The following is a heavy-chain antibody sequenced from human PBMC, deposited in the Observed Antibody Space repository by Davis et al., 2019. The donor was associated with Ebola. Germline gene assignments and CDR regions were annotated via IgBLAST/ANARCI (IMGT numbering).Heavy chain of an antibody. J-gene: IGHJ3*02. D-gene: IGHD1-26*01. CDR2: INSDGSST. Sequence: GESLKISCAASGFTFSSYGMHWVRQAPGKGLEWVSRINSDGSSTIYAGSVKGRFTISRDSAENTVHLQMNGLRVEDTAIYYCAKDTSNIWFDIWGQGTMVTVSS. CDR1: GFTFSSYG. V-gene: IGHV3-74*01. CDR3: AKDTSNIWFDI.